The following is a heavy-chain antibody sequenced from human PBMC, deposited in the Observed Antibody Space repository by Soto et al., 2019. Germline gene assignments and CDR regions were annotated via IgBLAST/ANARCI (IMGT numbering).Heavy chain of an antibody. Sequence: QVDLVESGGGVVQPGRSLRLSCAASGFTFKNFGMSWVRQAPGKGPEWVAVISYDGKNKYYWVSVQGRFTISRDNSKNTLYLQMNILRVEDTALYYCANVLPVDAADLWGHGAMVIVSS. CDR3: ANVLPVDAADL. CDR2: ISYDGKNK. CDR1: GFTFKNFG. J-gene: IGHJ3*01. V-gene: IGHV3-30*18.